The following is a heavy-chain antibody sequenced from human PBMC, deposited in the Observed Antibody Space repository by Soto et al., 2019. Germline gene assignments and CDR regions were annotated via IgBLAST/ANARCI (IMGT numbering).Heavy chain of an antibody. CDR1: GDTFSRYA. V-gene: IGHV1-69*12. D-gene: IGHD3-22*01. CDR2: IIPMFGTA. CDR3: ARDRGPSSGYYPYWFDP. Sequence: QVQLVQSGAEVKKPGSTVKVSCKASGDTFSRYAISWVQQAHGQAIERMGEIIPMFGTANYAQNFQGRVTITADESTSTAYMELSSLRSEDTAVYYCARDRGPSSGYYPYWFDPWGQGTLVTVSS. J-gene: IGHJ5*02.